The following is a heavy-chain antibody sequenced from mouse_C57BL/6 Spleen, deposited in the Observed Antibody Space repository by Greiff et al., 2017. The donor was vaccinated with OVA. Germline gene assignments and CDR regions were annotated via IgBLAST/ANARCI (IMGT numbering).Heavy chain of an antibody. CDR2: IYPGDGDT. V-gene: IGHV1-80*01. CDR3: ARRGENDYDGAMDY. J-gene: IGHJ4*01. D-gene: IGHD2-4*01. Sequence: QVQLQQSGAELVKPGASVKISCKASGYAFSSYWMNWVKQRPGKGLEWIGQIYPGDGDTNYNGKFKGKATLTADKSSSTAYMQLSSLTSEDSAVYFCARRGENDYDGAMDYWGQGTSVTVSS. CDR1: GYAFSSYW.